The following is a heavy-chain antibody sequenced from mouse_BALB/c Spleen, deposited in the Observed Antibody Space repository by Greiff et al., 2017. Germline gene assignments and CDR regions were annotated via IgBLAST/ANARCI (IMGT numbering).Heavy chain of an antibody. V-gene: IGHV5-12-2*01. CDR3: ARHEKGYYGSSPYWYFDV. CDR2: ISNGGGST. D-gene: IGHD1-1*01. Sequence: EVQLVESGGGLVQPGGSLKLSCAASGFTFSSYTMSWVRQTPEKRLEWVAYISNGGGSTYYPDTVKGRFTISRDNAKNTLYLQMSSLKSEDTAMYYCARHEKGYYGSSPYWYFDVWGAGTTVTVSS. J-gene: IGHJ1*01. CDR1: GFTFSSYT.